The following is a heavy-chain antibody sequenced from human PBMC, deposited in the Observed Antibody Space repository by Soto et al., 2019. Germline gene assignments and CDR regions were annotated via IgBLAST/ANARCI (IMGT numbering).Heavy chain of an antibody. CDR2: ISSSGSTI. J-gene: IGHJ2*01. Sequence: GGSLRLSCAASGFTFSSYEMNWVRQAPGKGLEWVSYISSSGSTIYYADSVKGRFTISRDNAENSLYLQMNSLRAEDTAVYYCARDRGDPLGYFDLWGRGTLVTVYS. CDR1: GFTFSSYE. V-gene: IGHV3-48*03. CDR3: ARDRGDPLGYFDL.